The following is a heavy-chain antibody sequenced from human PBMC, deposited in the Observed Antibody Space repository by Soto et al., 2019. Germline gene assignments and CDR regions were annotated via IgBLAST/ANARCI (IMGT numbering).Heavy chain of an antibody. D-gene: IGHD6-19*01. CDR2: ISSSSSYI. CDR3: ARDLYSSGWSAAFDI. CDR1: GFTFSSYS. Sequence: VQLVESGGGLVKPGGSLRLSCAASGFTFSSYSMNWVRQAPGKGLEWVSSISSSSSYIYYADSVKGRFTISRDNAKNSLYLQMNSLRAEDTAVYYCARDLYSSGWSAAFDIWGQGTMVTVSS. J-gene: IGHJ3*02. V-gene: IGHV3-21*01.